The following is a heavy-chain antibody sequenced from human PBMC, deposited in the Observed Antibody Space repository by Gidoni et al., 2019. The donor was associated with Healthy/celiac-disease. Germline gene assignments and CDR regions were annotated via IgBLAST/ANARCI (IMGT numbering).Heavy chain of an antibody. CDR1: GFPFSSYA. Sequence: EVQRLESGGGLVLPGGSLTPHRLGAGFPFSSYAMSWGSQAPGQGLEWVSSSSGSGGSTYCADSVKRRFTISRNNSKNTLYLQMNSLRAEDTAVYYGAKPSRDGYNYFGYWGQGTLVTVSS. J-gene: IGHJ4*02. V-gene: IGHV3-23*01. D-gene: IGHD5-12*01. CDR2: SSGSGGST. CDR3: AKPSRDGYNYFGY.